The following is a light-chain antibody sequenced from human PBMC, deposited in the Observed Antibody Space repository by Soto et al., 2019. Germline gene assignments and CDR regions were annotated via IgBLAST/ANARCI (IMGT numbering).Light chain of an antibody. CDR1: QSVSNY. J-gene: IGKJ3*01. CDR2: DAS. Sequence: EIVLTQSPATLSLSPGERATLSCRASQSVSNYLAWYQQKPGQAPRLLIYDASNRATGIPDRFSGSGSGTDFTLTISSLEPEDFAVYYCQQRSNWPPLTFGPGTTVDIK. CDR3: QQRSNWPPLT. V-gene: IGKV3-11*01.